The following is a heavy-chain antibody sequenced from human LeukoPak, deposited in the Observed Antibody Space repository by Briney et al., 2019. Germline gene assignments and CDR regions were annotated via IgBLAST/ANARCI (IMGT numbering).Heavy chain of an antibody. D-gene: IGHD3-3*01. CDR1: GYSINNGYY. V-gene: IGHV4-38-2*02. J-gene: IGHJ4*01. Sequence: SETLSLTSAVAGYSINNGYYWGWIRQPQGTGLEWIGSVYHSEITFHNSSLKSRVTISVDTAKNQYSLKLNFVTAAATAVYYFARDSGLLEWFNSRPDYYLDFWGHGTLVTVSS. CDR2: VYHSEIT. CDR3: ARDSGLLEWFNSRPDYYLDF.